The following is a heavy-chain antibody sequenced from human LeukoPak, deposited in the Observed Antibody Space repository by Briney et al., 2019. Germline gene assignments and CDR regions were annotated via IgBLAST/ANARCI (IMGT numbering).Heavy chain of an antibody. J-gene: IGHJ4*02. V-gene: IGHV3-30*02. CDR1: GFTFSTFG. CDR3: AKDAPGSPGGSGWYVSRSYFDY. CDR2: IRYDGSDK. Sequence: PGGSLRLSCAASGFTFSTFGMHWVRQAPGKGLDWVAFIRYDGSDKYYADSVKGRFTISRDNSKNTLYLQMNSLRAEDTAVYYCAKDAPGSPGGSGWYVSRSYFDYWGQGTLVTVSS. D-gene: IGHD6-19*01.